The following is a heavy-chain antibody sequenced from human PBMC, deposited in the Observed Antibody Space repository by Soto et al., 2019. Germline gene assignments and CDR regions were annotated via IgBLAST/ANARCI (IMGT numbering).Heavy chain of an antibody. CDR3: ARLPRDCNKTSCYYADH. J-gene: IGHJ4*02. CDR2: MYPGDSDT. CDR1: GYDFNTNW. D-gene: IGHD3-3*01. Sequence: GESLKISCRGSGYDFNTNWFGWVRQLPGRGLEWVVIMYPGDSDTRYNPSLQGHVTLSVDVTVSTAFLQWRSLETSDTGMYFCARLPRDCNKTSCYYADHWGQGTQVTAPQ. V-gene: IGHV5-51*01.